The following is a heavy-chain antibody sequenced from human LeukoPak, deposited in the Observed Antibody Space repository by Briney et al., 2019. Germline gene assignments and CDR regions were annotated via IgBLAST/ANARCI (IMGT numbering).Heavy chain of an antibody. CDR2: IVVGSGNT. Sequence: TSVKVSCKAPGFIFSSSAVQWVRQARGQRLEWIGWIVVGSGNTNYAQNFQERVTITRDMSTSTAYMELSSLRSEDTAVYYCVADCYGDCIDWGQGTLVTVSS. V-gene: IGHV1-58*01. J-gene: IGHJ4*02. D-gene: IGHD4-17*01. CDR3: VADCYGDCID. CDR1: GFIFSSSA.